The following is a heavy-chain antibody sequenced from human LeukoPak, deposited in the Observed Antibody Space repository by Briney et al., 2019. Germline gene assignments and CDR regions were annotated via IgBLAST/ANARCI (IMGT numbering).Heavy chain of an antibody. V-gene: IGHV3-15*01. Sequence: PGGSLRLSCAASGFKFKDSWMSWVRQAPGKGLEWVGRINGRTGGEATDYAAAVTGRFTISRDDSTNTLYLQINSLKTEDTGVYYCSTEPRDWGQGTLV. CDR3: STEPRD. J-gene: IGHJ1*01. CDR1: GFKFKDSW. CDR2: INGRTGGEAT.